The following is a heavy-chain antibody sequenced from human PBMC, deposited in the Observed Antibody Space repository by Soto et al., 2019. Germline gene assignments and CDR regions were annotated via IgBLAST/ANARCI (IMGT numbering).Heavy chain of an antibody. CDR1: GFSLSTSGVG. J-gene: IGHJ4*02. Sequence: QISLKESGPPLVNPTQTLTLTCTFSGFSLSTSGVGVGWIRQPPGKALEWLALIYWDDDKRYSPSLKIRPTITKHTSKNQVVLTMTNMDPVGTATYYCARRTRARSTYYFDYWGQGTLVTVSS. CDR2: IYWDDDK. V-gene: IGHV2-5*02. D-gene: IGHD6-6*01. CDR3: ARRTRARSTYYFDY.